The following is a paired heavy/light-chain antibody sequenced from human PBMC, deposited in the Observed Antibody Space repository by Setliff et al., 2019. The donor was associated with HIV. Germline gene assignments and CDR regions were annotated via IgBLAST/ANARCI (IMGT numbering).Light chain of an antibody. CDR3: QHYSNIPPALT. V-gene: IGKV1-33*01. CDR2: DVF. J-gene: IGKJ4*01. CDR1: QDISEY. Sequence: DIQVTQSPSSLSASLGDRVTITCQTSQDISEYLNWYQHKPGRAPKLLIYDVFHLETGVSSRFSGGGSGTNFTFTISSLQPEDFATYYCQHYSNIPPALTFGGGTRIE.
Heavy chain of an antibody. Sequence: QVQLVQSGAEVKKPGSAVKVSCKASGGSFTNYAVNWVRQAPGLGLEWIGGIIPSFNVKNHAQKFRGRVTITADSTTNTAYMQLSNLRSDDTAIYYCVGRQKYLPGQNGDFDYWAQGALVTVSS. CDR2: IIPSFNVK. J-gene: IGHJ4*02. CDR3: VGRQKYLPGQNGDFDY. CDR1: GGSFTNYA. V-gene: IGHV1-69*12. D-gene: IGHD1-1*01.